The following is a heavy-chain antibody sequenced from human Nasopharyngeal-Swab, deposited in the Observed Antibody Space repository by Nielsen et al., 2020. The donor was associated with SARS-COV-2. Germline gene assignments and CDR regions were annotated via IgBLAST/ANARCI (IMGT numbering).Heavy chain of an antibody. V-gene: IGHV5-51*01. CDR3: ARRDNYCSGGNCRDLGVDS. D-gene: IGHD2-15*01. J-gene: IGHJ4*02. CDR2: TYPGDSNT. CDR1: RYSFINYW. Sequence: GESLKISCKVSRYSFINYWIGWVRQMPGKGLEWMGITYPGDSNTRYSPSFQGQVTISADKSISTAYLQWSSLKASDSAMYYCARRDNYCSGGNCRDLGVDSWGQGTLVTVSS.